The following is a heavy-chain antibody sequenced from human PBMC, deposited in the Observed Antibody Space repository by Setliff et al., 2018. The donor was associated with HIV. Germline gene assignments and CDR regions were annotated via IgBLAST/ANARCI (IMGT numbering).Heavy chain of an antibody. CDR3: ARDLFMEGYSSSWDWFDP. CDR2: IQQDGNEK. D-gene: IGHD6-13*01. V-gene: IGHV3-7*03. CDR1: GFTFSNFW. Sequence: GSLRLSCFGTGFTFSNFWMTWVRQAPGKGLEWVATIQQDGNEKYYVDSVKGRFTISRDNAKKSLYLQMNSLRAEDTAMYYCARDLFMEGYSSSWDWFDPWGQGTLVTVSS. J-gene: IGHJ5*02.